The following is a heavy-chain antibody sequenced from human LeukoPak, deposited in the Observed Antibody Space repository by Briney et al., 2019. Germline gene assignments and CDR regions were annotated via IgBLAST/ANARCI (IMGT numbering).Heavy chain of an antibody. D-gene: IGHD6-19*01. J-gene: IGHJ5*02. CDR3: ARHGAVAGTNWFDP. Sequence: PSETLSLTCTASGGSISSSSYYWGWVRQPPGTGLEWVGSIYYSGSTYYNPSLKSRVTISVDTSKNQFSLKLSSVTAADTAVYYCARHGAVAGTNWFDPWGQGTLVTVSS. CDR2: IYYSGST. V-gene: IGHV4-39*01. CDR1: GGSISSSSYY.